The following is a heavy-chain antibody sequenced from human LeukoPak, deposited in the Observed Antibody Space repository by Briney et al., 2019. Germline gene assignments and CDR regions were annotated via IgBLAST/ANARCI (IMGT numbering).Heavy chain of an antibody. V-gene: IGHV1-8*01. CDR1: GYTFTSYD. CDR2: MNPNSGNT. J-gene: IGHJ6*02. D-gene: IGHD2-2*01. CDR3: ARSGYQLLWVQYYYGMDV. Sequence: GASVKVSCKASGYTFTSYDINWVRQATGQGLEWMGWMNPNSGNTGYAQKFQGRVTMTRNTSISTAYMELSSLRSEDTAVYYCARSGYQLLWVQYYYGMDVWGQGTTVTVSS.